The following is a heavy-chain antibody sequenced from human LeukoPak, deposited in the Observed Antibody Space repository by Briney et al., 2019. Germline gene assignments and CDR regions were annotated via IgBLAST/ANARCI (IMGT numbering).Heavy chain of an antibody. D-gene: IGHD2-15*01. CDR2: TIPIFGTA. V-gene: IGHV1-69*13. CDR3: ARTRPQYCSGGSCYLAEYFQH. J-gene: IGHJ1*01. Sequence: GASVKVSCKASGYTFTSYGISWVRQAPGQELEWMGGTIPIFGTANYAQKFQGRVTITADESTSTAYMELSSLRSEDTAVYYCARTRPQYCSGGSCYLAEYFQHWGQGTLVTVSS. CDR1: GYTFTSYG.